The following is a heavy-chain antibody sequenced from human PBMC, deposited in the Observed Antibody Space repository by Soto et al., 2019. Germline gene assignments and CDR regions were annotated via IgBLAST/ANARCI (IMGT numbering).Heavy chain of an antibody. CDR3: ARDGCGY. J-gene: IGHJ4*02. CDR1: GLTVSTNP. D-gene: IGHD2-21*01. CDR2: IYTGGGT. Sequence: EVQLVESGGGLVQPGGSLRLSCAASGLTVSTNPMSWVPQAPGKGLEWVSVIYTGGGTHYADSVKGRFTISRDNSKNTVNLQMNSRRPEETAVYYCARDGCGYWGQGTLVTVSS. V-gene: IGHV3-66*01.